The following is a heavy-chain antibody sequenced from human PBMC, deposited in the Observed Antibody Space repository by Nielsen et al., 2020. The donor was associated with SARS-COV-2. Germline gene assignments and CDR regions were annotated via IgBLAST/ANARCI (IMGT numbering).Heavy chain of an antibody. CDR2: IYYSGST. CDR1: GGSISSYY. V-gene: IGHV4-59*13. D-gene: IGHD4/OR15-4a*01. J-gene: IGHJ4*02. CDR3: ARDGARALDY. Sequence: SETLSLTCTVSGGSISSYYWSWIRQPPGKGLEWIGYIYYSGSTNYNPSLKSRVTISVDTSKNQFSLKLSSVTAADTAVYYCARDGARALDYWGQGTLLIVSS.